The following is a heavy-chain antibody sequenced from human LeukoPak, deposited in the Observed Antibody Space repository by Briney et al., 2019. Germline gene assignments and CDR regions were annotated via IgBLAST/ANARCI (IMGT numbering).Heavy chain of an antibody. CDR3: ARHEGDTSGSYMYNWFDP. J-gene: IGHJ5*02. CDR1: GGSISRYF. CDR2: IYYSGST. V-gene: IGHV4-59*08. Sequence: SETLSLTCTVSGGSISRYFWSWIRQPPGKGLEWIGYIYYSGSTNYNPSLKSRVTISVDTSKNQVSLKLSSVTATDTAVYYCARHEGDTSGSYMYNWFDPWGQGTLVTVSS. D-gene: IGHD3-22*01.